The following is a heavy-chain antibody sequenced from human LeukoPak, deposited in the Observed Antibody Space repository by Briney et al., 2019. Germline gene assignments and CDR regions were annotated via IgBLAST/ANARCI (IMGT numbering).Heavy chain of an antibody. CDR1: GFTFSSYA. V-gene: IGHV3-23*01. Sequence: GGSLRLSCAASGFTFSSYAMSWVRQAPGKGLEWVSAISGSGGSTYYADSVKGRFTISRDNSKNTLYLQMNSLRAEDTAIYYCARRIASTYGYDAFDIWGQGTMVTVSS. D-gene: IGHD2/OR15-2a*01. CDR2: ISGSGGST. J-gene: IGHJ3*02. CDR3: ARRIASTYGYDAFDI.